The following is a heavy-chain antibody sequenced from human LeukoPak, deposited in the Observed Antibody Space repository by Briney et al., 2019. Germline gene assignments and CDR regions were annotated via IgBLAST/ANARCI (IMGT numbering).Heavy chain of an antibody. CDR1: GGSISHYY. Sequence: SETLSLTCTVSGGSISHYYWSWIRQPPGKGLEWIGYIYDPGSTNYSPSLKSRVTISVDTSKNQFSLKLSSVTAADTAVYYCARVNLRIQLWSNTVMASARGAFDIWGQGTMVTVSS. CDR2: IYDPGST. D-gene: IGHD5-18*01. CDR3: ARVNLRIQLWSNTVMASARGAFDI. V-gene: IGHV4-59*12. J-gene: IGHJ3*02.